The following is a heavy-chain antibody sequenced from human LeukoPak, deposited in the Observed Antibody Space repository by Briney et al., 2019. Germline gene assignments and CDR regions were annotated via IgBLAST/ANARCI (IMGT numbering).Heavy chain of an antibody. CDR2: IYYSGST. V-gene: IGHV4-59*01. Sequence: PSETLSLTCTVSGGSISSYYWSWIRQPPGKGLEWIGYIYYSGSTNYNPSLKSRVTISVDTSKNQFSLKLSSVAAADTAVYYCARSRGSLEWGYYYYYGMDVWGQGTTVTVSS. D-gene: IGHD3-3*01. CDR3: ARSRGSLEWGYYYYYGMDV. CDR1: GGSISSYY. J-gene: IGHJ6*02.